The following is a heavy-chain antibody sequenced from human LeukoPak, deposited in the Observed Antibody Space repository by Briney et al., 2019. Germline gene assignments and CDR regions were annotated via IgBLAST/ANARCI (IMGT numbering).Heavy chain of an antibody. V-gene: IGHV7-4-1*02. CDR2: INTSTGNP. D-gene: IGHD2-15*01. Sequence: VASVKVSCKASGYTFTSYAMNWVRQAPGQGLEWVGWINTSTGNPTYAQGFTGRFVFSLDTSVSTAYLQISSLKAEDTAVYYCARDGGGFRYNWFDPWGQGTLVTVSS. J-gene: IGHJ5*02. CDR1: GYTFTSYA. CDR3: ARDGGGFRYNWFDP.